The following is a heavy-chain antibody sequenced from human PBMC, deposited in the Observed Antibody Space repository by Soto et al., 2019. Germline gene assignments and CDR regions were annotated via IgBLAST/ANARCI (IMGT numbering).Heavy chain of an antibody. V-gene: IGHV1-18*01. CDR3: AREDDYYDSSGYLY. Sequence: QVQLEQSRAEVKKPGASVKVSCKASGYRFSSYGISWVRQAPGQGLEWRGWISAFNGNRNYAQKFQGRVTLTTDTSTGTAYMELRGLRSDDTAVYYCAREDDYYDSSGYLYWGQGTQVTVSS. CDR2: ISAFNGNR. J-gene: IGHJ4*02. D-gene: IGHD3-22*01. CDR1: GYRFSSYG.